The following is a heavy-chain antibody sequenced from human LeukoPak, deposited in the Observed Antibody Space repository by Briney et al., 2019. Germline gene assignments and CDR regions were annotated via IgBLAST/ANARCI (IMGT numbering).Heavy chain of an antibody. J-gene: IGHJ3*02. CDR2: IIPILGIA. V-gene: IGHV1-69*04. CDR1: GGTFSSYA. D-gene: IGHD4-17*01. Sequence: SVKVSCKASGGTFSSYAISWVRQAPGQGLEWMGRIIPILGIANYAQKFQGRVTITADKSTSTAYMELSSLRSEDTAVYYCARDGYGEGAFDIWGQGTMVTVSS. CDR3: ARDGYGEGAFDI.